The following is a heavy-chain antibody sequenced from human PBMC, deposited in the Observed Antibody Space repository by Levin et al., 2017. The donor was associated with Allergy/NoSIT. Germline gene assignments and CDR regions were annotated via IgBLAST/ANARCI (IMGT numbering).Heavy chain of an antibody. V-gene: IGHV3-30*18. D-gene: IGHD2-2*01. CDR1: GFTFSSYG. J-gene: IGHJ6*03. CDR3: AKDLNSPTSRYCSSTSCRPLYYYYYMDV. Sequence: PGGSLRLSCAASGFTFSSYGMHWVRQAPGKGLEWVAVISYDGSNKYYADSVKGRFTISRDNSKNTLYLQMNSLRAEDTAVYYCAKDLNSPTSRYCSSTSCRPLYYYYYMDVWGKGTTVTVSS. CDR2: ISYDGSNK.